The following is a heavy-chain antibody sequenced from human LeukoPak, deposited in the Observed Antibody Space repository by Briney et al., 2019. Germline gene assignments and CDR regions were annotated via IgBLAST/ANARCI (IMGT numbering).Heavy chain of an antibody. J-gene: IGHJ4*02. V-gene: IGHV1-18*01. D-gene: IGHD3-22*01. CDR2: ISAYNGNT. Sequence: ASVKVSCKASGYTFTSYGISWVRQAPGQGLEWMGWISAYNGNTNYAQKLQGRVTMTTDTSTSTAYMELRSLRSDDTAVYYCARDQHDYYDSNPPSYWGQGTLVTVSS. CDR1: GYTFTSYG. CDR3: ARDQHDYYDSNPPSY.